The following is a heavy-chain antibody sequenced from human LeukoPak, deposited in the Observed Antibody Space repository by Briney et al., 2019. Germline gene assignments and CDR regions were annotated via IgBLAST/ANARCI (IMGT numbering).Heavy chain of an antibody. J-gene: IGHJ4*02. Sequence: GGSLRLSCAASGFTFDDYAMYWVRQAPGKGLEWVSGISWNSGSIGYADSVKGRFTISRDNAKNSLYLQMNSLRAEDMALYYCARAYSSGSPYFDYWGQGTLVTVSS. D-gene: IGHD6-19*01. CDR1: GFTFDDYA. CDR2: ISWNSGSI. CDR3: ARAYSSGSPYFDY. V-gene: IGHV3-9*03.